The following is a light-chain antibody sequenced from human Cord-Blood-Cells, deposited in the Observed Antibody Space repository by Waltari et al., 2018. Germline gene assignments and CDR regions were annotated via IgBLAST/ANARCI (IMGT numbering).Light chain of an antibody. CDR1: SSDVGGYTY. CDR3: SSYAGSNTVV. Sequence: QSALTQPPSASGSPGQSVTISCTGTSSDVGGYTYVSWYQQHPGKAPKLMIYEVINGPSGFPYRFSGSKSGNTASLTVSGLQAEDEADYYCSSYAGSNTVVFGGGTKLTVL. CDR2: EVI. J-gene: IGLJ2*01. V-gene: IGLV2-8*01.